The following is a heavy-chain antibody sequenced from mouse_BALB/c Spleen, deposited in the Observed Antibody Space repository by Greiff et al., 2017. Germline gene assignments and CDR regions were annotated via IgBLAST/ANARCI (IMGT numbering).Heavy chain of an antibody. D-gene: IGHD4-1*01. V-gene: IGHV1-82*01. Sequence: VQLQPSGPELVKPGASVKISCKASGYAFSSSWMNWVKQRHGQGLEWIVRIYHGDGDHNYNGKFKGKATLTVDKASSTAYMQLRSLTSVDSAVYFCARWGTGNDWGQGTTLTVSS. J-gene: IGHJ2*01. CDR3: ARWGTGND. CDR2: IYHGDGDH. CDR1: GYAFSSSW.